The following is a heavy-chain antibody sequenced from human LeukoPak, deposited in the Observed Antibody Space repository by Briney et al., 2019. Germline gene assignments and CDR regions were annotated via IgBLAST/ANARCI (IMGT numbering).Heavy chain of an antibody. D-gene: IGHD3-10*01. Sequence: GGSLRLSCAASGFTLSSYSMNWVRQAPGKGLEWVSYISGGSSIIHYADSVKGRFTISRDNAKNSLYLQMNSLRAEDTVVYYCARSKHYDYGSGSYYNLPTGDYWGQGTLVTVSS. CDR1: GFTLSSYS. CDR2: ISGGSSII. J-gene: IGHJ4*02. V-gene: IGHV3-48*04. CDR3: ARSKHYDYGSGSYYNLPTGDY.